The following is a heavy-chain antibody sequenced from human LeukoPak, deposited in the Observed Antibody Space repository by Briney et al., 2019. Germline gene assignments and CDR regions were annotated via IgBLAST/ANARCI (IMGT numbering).Heavy chain of an antibody. J-gene: IGHJ4*02. CDR3: AKHNIDY. V-gene: IGHV3-23*01. D-gene: IGHD1-1*01. CDR1: GDSINSLD. CDR2: ISGSGGST. Sequence: ETLSLTCTVSGDSINSLDLWSWVRQPPGKGLEWVSAISGSGGSTYYADSVKGRFTVSRDNSKNTLYLQMNSLRAEDTAVYYCAKHNIDYWGQGTLVTVSS.